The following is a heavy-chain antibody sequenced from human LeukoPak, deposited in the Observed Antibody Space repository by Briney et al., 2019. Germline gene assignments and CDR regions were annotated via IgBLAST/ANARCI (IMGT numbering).Heavy chain of an antibody. V-gene: IGHV3-7*03. J-gene: IGHJ4*02. Sequence: GGSLRLSCAASGFTFSNYWMSWVRQAPGKGLEWVANIKQDGSEKYYVDSVKGRFTISRDNAKNSLYLQMNSLRAEDTAVYYCAKEPEYSSSWYFIDYWGQGTLVTVSS. D-gene: IGHD6-13*01. CDR1: GFTFSNYW. CDR3: AKEPEYSSSWYFIDY. CDR2: IKQDGSEK.